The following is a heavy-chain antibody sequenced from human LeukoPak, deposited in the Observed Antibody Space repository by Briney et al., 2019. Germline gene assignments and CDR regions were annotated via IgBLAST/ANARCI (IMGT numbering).Heavy chain of an antibody. Sequence: SETLSLTCSVSGGSISSSSYYWDWIRQPPGEGLEWIGSIYYSGSTYYNSSLQSRVTISVDTSKNQFSLKLSSVTAADTAVYYCARDFEWGAFDIWGQGTMVTVSS. J-gene: IGHJ3*02. CDR2: IYYSGST. D-gene: IGHD3-3*01. V-gene: IGHV4-39*07. CDR1: GGSISSSSYY. CDR3: ARDFEWGAFDI.